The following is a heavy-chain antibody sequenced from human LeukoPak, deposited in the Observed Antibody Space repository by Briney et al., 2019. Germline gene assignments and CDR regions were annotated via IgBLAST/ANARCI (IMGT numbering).Heavy chain of an antibody. CDR1: GVTFSGYG. Sequence: GGALRLSCAASGVTFSGYGMSWVRQAPGKGLEWVSAISPGGGSTYYADSVKGRFTISRDNSKNTLYLQMNSLRVEDTAVYYWANGYRYRSSIRCHFDSWGPGKLVTVSS. J-gene: IGHJ4*02. V-gene: IGHV3-23*01. D-gene: IGHD2-2*01. CDR3: ANGYRYRSSIRCHFDS. CDR2: ISPGGGST.